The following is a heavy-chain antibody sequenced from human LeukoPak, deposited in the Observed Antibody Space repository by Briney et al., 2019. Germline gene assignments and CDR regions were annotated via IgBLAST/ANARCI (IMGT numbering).Heavy chain of an antibody. Sequence: YNGNTNYAQKLQGRVTMTTDTSTSTAYMELRSLRSDDTAVYYCARDRGITMIVVGLFDYWGQGTLVTVSS. V-gene: IGHV1-18*01. CDR2: YNGNT. CDR3: ARDRGITMIVVGLFDY. D-gene: IGHD3-22*01. J-gene: IGHJ4*02.